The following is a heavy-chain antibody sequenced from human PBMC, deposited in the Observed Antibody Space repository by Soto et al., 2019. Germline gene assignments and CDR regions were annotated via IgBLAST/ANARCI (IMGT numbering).Heavy chain of an antibody. CDR2: ILYDGSDK. V-gene: IGHV3-30*18. CDR3: AKDRIVMIRGVMNYYGMDV. Sequence: QVQLVESGGGVVQPGRSLRLSCAASGFTFSNYGMHWVRLAPGKGLEWVAFILYDGSDKYFADSVKGRFTISRDNSKNTLDLQMNSLRAEDTAVYYCAKDRIVMIRGVMNYYGMDVWGQGTTVTVSS. D-gene: IGHD3-10*01. J-gene: IGHJ6*02. CDR1: GFTFSNYG.